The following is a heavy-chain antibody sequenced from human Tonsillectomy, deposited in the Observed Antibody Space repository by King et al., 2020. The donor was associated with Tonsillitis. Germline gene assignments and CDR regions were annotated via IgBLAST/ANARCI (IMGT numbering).Heavy chain of an antibody. D-gene: IGHD4-17*01. V-gene: IGHV4-38-2*01. J-gene: IGHJ4*02. CDR3: ARRVGTVTRYYFDH. CDR1: GYSISSGYY. Sequence: QLQESGPGQVKPSETLSLTCGVSGYSISSGYYWGWIRQPPGKGLEWLASISQSGNTYYNPSLKSRVTISEDTSKNQFSLKVTSVTAADTAVYYCARRVGTVTRYYFDHWGQGTLVTVSS. CDR2: ISQSGNT.